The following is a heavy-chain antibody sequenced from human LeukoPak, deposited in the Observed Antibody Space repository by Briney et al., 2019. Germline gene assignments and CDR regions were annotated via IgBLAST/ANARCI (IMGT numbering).Heavy chain of an antibody. V-gene: IGHV3-23*01. CDR2: ISGSGGST. Sequence: GGSLRLSCAASGFTFSSYAMSWVRQAPGKGLEWVSAISGSGGSTYYADSVKGRFTISRDNSKNTLYLQMNSLRAEDTAVYYCAKDSSRMWQVGATSYWGQGTLVTVSS. CDR1: GFTFSSYA. J-gene: IGHJ4*02. D-gene: IGHD1-26*01. CDR3: AKDSSRMWQVGATSY.